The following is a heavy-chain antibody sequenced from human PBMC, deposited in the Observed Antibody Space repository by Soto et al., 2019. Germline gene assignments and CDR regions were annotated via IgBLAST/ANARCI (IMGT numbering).Heavy chain of an antibody. CDR1: GGTFSTYA. V-gene: IGHV1-69*13. D-gene: IGHD1-7*01. Sequence: SVKVSCKASGGTFSTYAISWVRQAPGQGLEWMGGIIPSFGSANYPQSFQGRVTISADESTSTAYMELSSLRSEDTAVYFCARGGSFNWNYATGMDVWGQGTTVTVSS. CDR2: IIPSFGSA. J-gene: IGHJ6*02. CDR3: ARGGSFNWNYATGMDV.